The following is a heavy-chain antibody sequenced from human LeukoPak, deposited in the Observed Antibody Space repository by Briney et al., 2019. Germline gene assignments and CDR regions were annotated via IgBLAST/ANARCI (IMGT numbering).Heavy chain of an antibody. CDR2: IYHTGST. CDR1: GGSISSGLYS. V-gene: IGHV4-30-2*01. J-gene: IGHJ5*02. Sequence: PSETLSLTCDVSGGSISSGLYSWSWIRQPLGKGLEWIGYIYHTGSTYYNPSLKSRVTISVDTSKNQFSLRLSSVTAADTAVYYCAREIAAAGTGWFDPWGQGTLVTVSS. CDR3: AREIAAAGTGWFDP. D-gene: IGHD6-13*01.